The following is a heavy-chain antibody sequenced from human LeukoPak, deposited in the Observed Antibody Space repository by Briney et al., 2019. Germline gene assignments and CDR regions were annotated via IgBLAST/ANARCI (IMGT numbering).Heavy chain of an antibody. CDR1: GGSISTYYY. Sequence: PSETLSLTCTVSGGSISTYYYWSWIRQPPGKGLEWIGFIYYSGSTNYNPSLKSRVTISVDTSKNQFSLRLSSVTAADTAVYYCARHGTWEPDFDYWGQGTLVTVSS. J-gene: IGHJ4*02. V-gene: IGHV4-59*08. D-gene: IGHD1-26*01. CDR3: ARHGTWEPDFDY. CDR2: IYYSGST.